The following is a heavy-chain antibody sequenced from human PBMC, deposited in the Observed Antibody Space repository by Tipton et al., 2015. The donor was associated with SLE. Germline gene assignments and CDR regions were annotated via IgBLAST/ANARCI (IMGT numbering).Heavy chain of an antibody. V-gene: IGHV3-23*01. Sequence: SLRLSCAASGFTFTIYAMSWVRQAPGKGLEWVSAISGSGANAYYADSVKGRFTISRDDSKNTVYLQMNSLRADDTAVYYCAKSVTNDHGDYGYWYFDLWGRGSLVTVSS. CDR3: AKSVTNDHGDYGYWYFDL. D-gene: IGHD4-17*01. J-gene: IGHJ2*01. CDR2: ISGSGANA. CDR1: GFTFTIYA.